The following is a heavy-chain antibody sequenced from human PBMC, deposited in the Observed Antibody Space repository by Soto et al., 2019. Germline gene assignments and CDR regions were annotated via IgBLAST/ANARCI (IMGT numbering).Heavy chain of an antibody. J-gene: IGHJ6*02. CDR1: GYTFTGYY. Sequence: ASVKVSCKDSGYTFTGYYMHWVRQAPGQGLEWMGWINPNSGGTNYAQKFQGWVTMTRDTSISTAYMELSRLRSDDTAVYYCARGRYCSSTSCSPTAEYYYGMDVWGQGTTVTVSS. CDR2: INPNSGGT. V-gene: IGHV1-2*04. D-gene: IGHD2-2*01. CDR3: ARGRYCSSTSCSPTAEYYYGMDV.